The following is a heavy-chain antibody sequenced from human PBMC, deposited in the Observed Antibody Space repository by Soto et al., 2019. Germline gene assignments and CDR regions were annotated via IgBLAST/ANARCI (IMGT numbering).Heavy chain of an antibody. J-gene: IGHJ4*02. CDR1: GGSISSNTYY. D-gene: IGHD3-3*01. CDR2: IHYRGSA. Sequence: SETLSLTCAVSGGSISSNTYYWTWIRQPPGKGLEWIGSIHYRGSAYYNPSLKSRVTISVDTSNNQFSLNLSSVTAADTALYYCARLYRGATLFGVDMNFDFWGRGTLVTVSS. CDR3: ARLYRGATLFGVDMNFDF. V-gene: IGHV4-39*01.